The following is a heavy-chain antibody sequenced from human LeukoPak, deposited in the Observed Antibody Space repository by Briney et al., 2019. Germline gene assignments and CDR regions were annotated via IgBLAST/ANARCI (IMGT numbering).Heavy chain of an antibody. V-gene: IGHV1-69*06. D-gene: IGHD3-22*01. Sequence: GASVKLSCKASGGTFSSYAISWVRQAPGQGLEWMGGIIPIFGTANYAQKFQGRVTITADKSTSTAYMELSSLRSEDTAVYYCARAGITMIVVVTYDAFDIWGQGTMVTVSS. J-gene: IGHJ3*02. CDR2: IIPIFGTA. CDR3: ARAGITMIVVVTYDAFDI. CDR1: GGTFSSYA.